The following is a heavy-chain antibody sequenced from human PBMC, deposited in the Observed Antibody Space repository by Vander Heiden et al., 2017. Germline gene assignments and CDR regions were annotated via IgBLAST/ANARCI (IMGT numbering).Heavy chain of an antibody. D-gene: IGHD4-17*01. J-gene: IGHJ4*02. CDR1: GFTFSSYA. V-gene: IGHV3-23*01. Sequence: EVQLLESGGGLVPPGGSLRLSCAASGFTFSSYALSWVRQAPGKGLEWVSSISGSGDTAYYADSMKGRFTISRDNSRNTLYLQMNSLRAEDTALYYCATDQGTTVTNFFVYWGQGTLVTVSS. CDR3: ATDQGTTVTNFFVY. CDR2: ISGSGDTA.